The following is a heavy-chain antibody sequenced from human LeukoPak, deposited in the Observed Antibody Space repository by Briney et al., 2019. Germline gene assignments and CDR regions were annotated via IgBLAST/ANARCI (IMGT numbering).Heavy chain of an antibody. CDR1: GGSISSGSSS. CDR2: IYYSGST. V-gene: IGHV4-61*01. J-gene: IGHJ3*02. CDR3: ARARGLLLFDAFDI. D-gene: IGHD3-22*01. Sequence: SETLSLTCAVSGGSISSGSSSWSWIRQPPGKGLEWIGYIYYSGSTNYNPSLKSRVTISVDTSKNQFSLKLSSVTAADTAVYYCARARGLLLFDAFDIWGQGTMVTVSS.